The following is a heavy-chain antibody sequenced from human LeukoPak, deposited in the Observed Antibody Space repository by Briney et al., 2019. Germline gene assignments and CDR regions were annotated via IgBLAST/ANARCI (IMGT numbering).Heavy chain of an antibody. CDR3: ARDCSSTSCYFDY. J-gene: IGHJ4*02. Sequence: WASVKVSCKASGYTFTSYGINWVRQATGQGLEWMGWMNPNSGNTGYAQKFQGRVTMTRNTSISTAYMELSSLRSEDTAVYYCARDCSSTSCYFDYWGQGTLVTVSS. D-gene: IGHD2-2*01. CDR2: MNPNSGNT. CDR1: GYTFTSYG. V-gene: IGHV1-8*02.